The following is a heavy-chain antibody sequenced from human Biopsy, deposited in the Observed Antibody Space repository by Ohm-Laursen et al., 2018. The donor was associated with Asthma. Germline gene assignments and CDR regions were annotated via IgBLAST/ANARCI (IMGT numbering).Heavy chain of an antibody. D-gene: IGHD6-13*01. CDR1: GFTFTDYW. CDR3: LRDTLGYYFDI. V-gene: IGHV3-30-3*01. Sequence: SLRLSCSASGFTFTDYWMHWARQAPGKGLEWVAVITFDGSTQHYGDSVKGRFTISRDNSKNMLFLQMNSLRAEDTAVYYCLRDTLGYYFDIWGQGTQVTVSS. CDR2: ITFDGSTQ. J-gene: IGHJ4*02.